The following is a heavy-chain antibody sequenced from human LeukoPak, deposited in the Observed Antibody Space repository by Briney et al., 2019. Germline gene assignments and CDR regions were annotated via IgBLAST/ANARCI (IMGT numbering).Heavy chain of an antibody. CDR3: TTVPPFSRRAGNDAFDI. CDR1: GFTFSNAW. J-gene: IGHJ3*02. D-gene: IGHD1-14*01. CDR2: IKSKTDGGTT. V-gene: IGHV3-15*01. Sequence: GGSLRLSCAASGFTFSNAWMSWVRQAPGKGLEWVGRIKSKTDGGTTDYAAPVKGRFTISRDDSKNTLYLQMNSLKTEDTAVYYCTTVPPFSRRAGNDAFDIWGQGTMVTVSS.